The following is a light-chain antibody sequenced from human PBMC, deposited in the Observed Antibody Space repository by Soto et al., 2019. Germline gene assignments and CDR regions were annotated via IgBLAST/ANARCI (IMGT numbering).Light chain of an antibody. CDR1: SSDVGGYIY. Sequence: QSALTQPASVSGSPGQSITISCTGTSSDVGGYIYVSWYQQYPGKAPKLMIYEVNNRPSGVSNRFSGSKSGNTASLTISGLQAEDEADYYCSSYRSSSTLAVFGGGTKLTVL. CDR2: EVN. J-gene: IGLJ2*01. V-gene: IGLV2-14*01. CDR3: SSYRSSSTLAV.